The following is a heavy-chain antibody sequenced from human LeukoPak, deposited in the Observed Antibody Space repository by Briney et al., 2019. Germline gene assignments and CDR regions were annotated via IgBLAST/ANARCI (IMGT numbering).Heavy chain of an antibody. CDR1: GVSLSSGCYY. V-gene: IGHV4-31*02. J-gene: IGHJ4*02. Sequence: SRTLTLTWTVAGVSLSSGCYYRGRLRPHPGKGLELIEYMYYRGSTYCNPSVERRVTISVDTSKNQFSLKLSSVTAADTAVYYCARVRSGFYGSDIGGDYWGQGTLVTVSS. CDR2: MYYRGST. CDR3: ARVRSGFYGSDIGGDY. D-gene: IGHD3-10*01.